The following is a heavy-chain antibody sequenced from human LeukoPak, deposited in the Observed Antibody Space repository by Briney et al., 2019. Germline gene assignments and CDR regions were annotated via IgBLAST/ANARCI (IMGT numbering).Heavy chain of an antibody. CDR1: GFAFSTYW. D-gene: IGHD3-16*01. CDR3: TREFVF. CDR2: INQDGSVK. Sequence: GGSLRLSCAASGFAFSTYWMDWVRQAPGKGREWVGNINQDGSVKHYVDSVRGRFTFSRDNARNSVYLQMSARRGEDTAVYYCTREFVFWGQGSLVTASS. J-gene: IGHJ4*02. V-gene: IGHV3-7*01.